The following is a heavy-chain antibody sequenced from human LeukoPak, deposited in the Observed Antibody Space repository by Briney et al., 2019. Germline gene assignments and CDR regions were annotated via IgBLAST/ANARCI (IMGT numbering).Heavy chain of an antibody. CDR1: GVSISSSNSY. J-gene: IGHJ4*02. CDR3: ARQTGSGLFILP. V-gene: IGHV4-39*01. Sequence: SETLSLTCTVSGVSISSSNSYWGWIRQLPGKGLEWIGSIYYSGNTYYNASLKSQVSISIDTSKNQFSLRLTSVTAADTAVYYCARQTGSGLFILPGGQGTLVTVSS. CDR2: IYYSGNT. D-gene: IGHD3/OR15-3a*01.